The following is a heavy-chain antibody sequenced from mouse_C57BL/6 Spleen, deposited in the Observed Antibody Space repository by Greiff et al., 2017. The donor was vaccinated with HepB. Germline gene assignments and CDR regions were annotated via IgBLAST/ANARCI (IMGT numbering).Heavy chain of an antibody. CDR2: IFPGSGST. J-gene: IGHJ3*01. V-gene: IGHV1-75*01. Sequence: QVQLQQSGPGLVKPGASVKISCKASGYTFTDYYINWVKQTPGQGLEWIGWIFPGSGSTYYNEKFKGKATLTVDKSSSTAYMLLSSLTSEDSAVFFCARRDGLYSNYFFAYWGQGTLVTVSA. CDR1: GYTFTDYY. D-gene: IGHD2-5*01. CDR3: ARRDGLYSNYFFAY.